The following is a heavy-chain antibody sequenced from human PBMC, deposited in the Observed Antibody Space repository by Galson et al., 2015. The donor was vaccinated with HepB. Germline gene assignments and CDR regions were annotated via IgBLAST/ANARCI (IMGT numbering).Heavy chain of an antibody. D-gene: IGHD2-8*01. J-gene: IGHJ3*02. Sequence: QSGAEVKKPGESLRISCKGSGYSFTNYWISWVRQMPGKGLEWMGRIDPSDSSTNFSPSFQGHVTFSADKSFSTAYLQWSSLKASDTAMYYCARLTLDILMVFEHDAFDIWGQGTMVTVSS. CDR3: ARLTLDILMVFEHDAFDI. CDR1: GYSFTNYW. CDR2: IDPSDSST. V-gene: IGHV5-10-1*01.